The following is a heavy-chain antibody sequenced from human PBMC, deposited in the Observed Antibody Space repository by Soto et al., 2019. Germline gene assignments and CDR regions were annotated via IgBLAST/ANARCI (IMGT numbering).Heavy chain of an antibody. J-gene: IGHJ6*04. D-gene: IGHD2-15*01. CDR3: AASVVAATLSCLDV. CDR1: GGTFSSYT. Sequence: QVQLVQSGAEVKKPGSSVKVSCKASGGTFSSYTISWVRQAPGQGLEWMGRIIPILGIANYAQKFQGRVTITADQSTSTAYMELISLRSEDSAVYYCAASVVAATLSCLDVWGKGTTVTVSP. V-gene: IGHV1-69*02. CDR2: IIPILGIA.